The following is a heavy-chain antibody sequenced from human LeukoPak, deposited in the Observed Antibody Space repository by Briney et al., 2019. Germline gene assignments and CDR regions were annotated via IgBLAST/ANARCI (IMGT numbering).Heavy chain of an antibody. Sequence: ASVKVSCKASGYTFTSYDINWVRQATGQGLEWMGWMNPNSGNTGYAQKFQGRVTMTRNTSISTAYMELSSLRSEDTAVYYCARGARYYDFWSGYSGGNNWFDPWGQGTLVTVSS. CDR3: ARGARYYDFWSGYSGGNNWFDP. CDR2: MNPNSGNT. V-gene: IGHV1-8*01. CDR1: GYTFTSYD. D-gene: IGHD3-3*01. J-gene: IGHJ5*02.